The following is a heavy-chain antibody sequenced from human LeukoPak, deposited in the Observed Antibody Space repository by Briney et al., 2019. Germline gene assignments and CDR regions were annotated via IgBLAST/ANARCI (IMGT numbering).Heavy chain of an antibody. CDR2: TYYRGTI. CDR3: VGPGQQWLARFDY. V-gene: IGHV4-39*01. D-gene: IGHD6-19*01. Sequence: SETLSLTCTVSGGSISSSSYYWGWVRQTPGKGLEWIGSTYYRGTIYYNPSLKSRVTISVDTSKNQFSLKLSSMTAADTAIYYCVGPGQQWLARFDYWGQGTLVTVSS. J-gene: IGHJ4*02. CDR1: GGSISSSSYY.